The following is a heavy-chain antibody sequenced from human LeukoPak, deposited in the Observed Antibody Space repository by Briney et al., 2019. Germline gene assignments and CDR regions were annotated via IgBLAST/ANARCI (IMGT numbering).Heavy chain of an antibody. J-gene: IGHJ5*02. Sequence: PGGSLRLSCAASGFTFSNYGMSWVRQAPGKGLEWVSAISGSGGNTYYAGSVKGRFTISRDNSKNTLYLQMNSLRAEDTAVYYCASLTGSGSYFRTWGQGTLSPSPQ. V-gene: IGHV3-23*01. D-gene: IGHD3-10*01. CDR2: ISGSGGNT. CDR1: GFTFSNYG. CDR3: ASLTGSGSYFRT.